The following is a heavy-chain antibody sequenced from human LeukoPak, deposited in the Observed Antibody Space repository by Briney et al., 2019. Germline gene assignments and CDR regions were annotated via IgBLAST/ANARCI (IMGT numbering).Heavy chain of an antibody. CDR2: IIPIFGTA. J-gene: IGHJ5*02. Sequence: SVKVSCKDSGGTFSSYAISWVRQAPGQGLEWMGGIIPIFGTANYAQKFQGRVTITADESTSTAYMELSSLRSEDAAVYYCVRPRGPYSSGWYNWFDPWGQGTLVTVSS. CDR3: VRPRGPYSSGWYNWFDP. D-gene: IGHD6-19*01. CDR1: GGTFSSYA. V-gene: IGHV1-69*13.